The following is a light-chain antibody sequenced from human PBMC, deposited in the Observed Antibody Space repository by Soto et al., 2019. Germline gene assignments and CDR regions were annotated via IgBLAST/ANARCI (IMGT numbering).Light chain of an antibody. V-gene: IGKV1-27*01. CDR3: QQYNSAPQT. CDR2: AAS. CDR1: QGITNY. J-gene: IGKJ5*01. Sequence: DIQMTQSPSSLSASVGDRVTITCRASQGITNYLAWYQQKPGKVPRLLIYAASTLQSGVPSRFSGSGSGTDFTLTISSLQPEDVATYYCQQYNSAPQTFGQGPRLEIK.